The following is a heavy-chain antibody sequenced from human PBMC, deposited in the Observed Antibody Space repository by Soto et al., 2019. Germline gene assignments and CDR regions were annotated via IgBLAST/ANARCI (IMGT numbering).Heavy chain of an antibody. J-gene: IGHJ6*02. V-gene: IGHV1-18*01. D-gene: IGHD6-25*01. CDR2: ISAYNGNT. CDR1: GYTFPSYG. Sequence: QVQLVQSGAEVKKPGASVKVSCKASGYTFPSYGISWVRQAPGQGLEWMGWISAYNGNTNYAQKLQGRVTMTTDTPTSTAYMELRSLRSDDTAVYYCAREPASDPVYYYYYGMDVWGQGTTVTVS. CDR3: AREPASDPVYYYYYGMDV.